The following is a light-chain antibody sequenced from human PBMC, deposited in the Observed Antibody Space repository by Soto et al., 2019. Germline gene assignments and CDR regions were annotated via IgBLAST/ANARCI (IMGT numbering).Light chain of an antibody. CDR3: CSYAGSYGDV. Sequence: QSALTQPRSVYGSPGQSVTISCTGTSSDVGGYNYVSWYQQHPGKAPKLMIYDVSKRPSGVPDRFSGSNSGNTASLTISGLQAEDEADYYCCSYAGSYGDVFGTGTKLTVL. V-gene: IGLV2-11*01. CDR2: DVS. CDR1: SSDVGGYNY. J-gene: IGLJ1*01.